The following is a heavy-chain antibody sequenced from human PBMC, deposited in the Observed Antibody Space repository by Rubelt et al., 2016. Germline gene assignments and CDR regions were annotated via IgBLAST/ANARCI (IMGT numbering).Heavy chain of an antibody. CDR1: GYTFTSYG. V-gene: IGHV1-18*01. CDR3: ARDRIRIAARQGWYFDL. D-gene: IGHD6-6*01. Sequence: QVQLVQSGAEVKKPGASVKVSCKASGYTFTSYGISWVRQAPGQGLEWMGWISAYNGNTNYAQKIQGRVTMTTDTATSPAYMELRSLRADETAVYYCARDRIRIAARQGWYFDLWGRGTLVTVSS. J-gene: IGHJ2*01. CDR2: ISAYNGNT.